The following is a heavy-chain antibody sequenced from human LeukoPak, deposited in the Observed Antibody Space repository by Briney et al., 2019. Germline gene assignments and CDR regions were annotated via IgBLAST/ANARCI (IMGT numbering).Heavy chain of an antibody. CDR2: IYYSGIT. V-gene: IGHV4-39*01. CDR1: GGSISSSSYY. J-gene: IGHJ4*02. D-gene: IGHD6-19*01. CDR3: ARAQAVAGTTFDY. Sequence: PSETLSLTCTVSGGSISSSSYYWGWIRQPPGKGLECIGNIYYSGITYYNPSLKSRVAISVDTSKNQFSLKVSSVTAADTAVYYCARAQAVAGTTFDYWGQGTLVTVSS.